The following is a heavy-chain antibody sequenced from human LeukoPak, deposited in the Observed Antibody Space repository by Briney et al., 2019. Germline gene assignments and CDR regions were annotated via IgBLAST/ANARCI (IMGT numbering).Heavy chain of an antibody. D-gene: IGHD3-22*01. Sequence: ASVKVSCKASDYTFTSYGLSWVRQAPGQGLEWMGWISTYNGNTNYAQKLQGRVTMTTDTSTSTAYMELRSLRYDDTAVYYCAAVYYDSRPLDPWGQGTLVTVSS. CDR2: ISTYNGNT. J-gene: IGHJ5*02. V-gene: IGHV1-18*01. CDR1: DYTFTSYG. CDR3: AAVYYDSRPLDP.